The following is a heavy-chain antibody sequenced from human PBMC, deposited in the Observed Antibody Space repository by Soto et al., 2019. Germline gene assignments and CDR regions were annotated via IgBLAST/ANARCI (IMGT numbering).Heavy chain of an antibody. V-gene: IGHV2-26*01. D-gene: IGHD4-17*01. CDR1: GFSLSNARMG. Sequence: QVILKESGPVLVKPTETLTLTCTVSGFSLSNARMGVSWIRQPPGKALEWLAHIFSNDENSYITSLKSRLTIPKVPSKSQVVLTMTNMDPVDTATYYCARIQAATATTFYGMDVWGQGTTVYVSS. CDR2: IFSNDEN. J-gene: IGHJ6*02. CDR3: ARIQAATATTFYGMDV.